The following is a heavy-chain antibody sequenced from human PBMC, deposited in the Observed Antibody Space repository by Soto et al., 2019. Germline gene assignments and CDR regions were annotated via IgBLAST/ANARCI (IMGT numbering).Heavy chain of an antibody. J-gene: IGHJ1*01. Sequence: SVKVSCKASGGTFSSYTISWVRQAPGQGLEWMGRIIPILGIANYAQKFQGRVTITADKSTSTAYMELSSLRSEDTAVYYCATGSVVVVVPAAMSLAEYFQHWG. CDR1: GGTFSSYT. D-gene: IGHD2-2*01. CDR2: IIPILGIA. CDR3: ATGSVVVVVPAAMSLAEYFQH. V-gene: IGHV1-69*02.